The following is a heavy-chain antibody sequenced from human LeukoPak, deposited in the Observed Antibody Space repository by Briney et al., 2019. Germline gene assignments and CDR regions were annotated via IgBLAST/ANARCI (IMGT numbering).Heavy chain of an antibody. CDR2: IIPIFGTA. V-gene: IGHV1-69*01. D-gene: IGHD6-13*01. J-gene: IGHJ3*02. CDR3: ASHIAAAGPDAFDI. CDR1: GGTFSSYA. Sequence: GASVKVSCKASGGTFSSYAISWVRQAPGQGLEWMGGIIPIFGTANYAQKFQGRVTITADESTSTAYMELSSLRSEDTAVYYCASHIAAAGPDAFDIWGQGTMVTVSS.